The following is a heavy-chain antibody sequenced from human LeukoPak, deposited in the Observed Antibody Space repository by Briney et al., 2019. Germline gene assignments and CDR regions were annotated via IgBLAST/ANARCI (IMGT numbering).Heavy chain of an antibody. J-gene: IGHJ6*02. Sequence: ASVTVSCKASGYTFTNYDIHWVRQAPGKGLEWMGWMNPKSGNTDYSQRFRGRVTMTRNTSITTAYMDLRSLKSDDTAIYYCTRGRGFLEGLAVWGQGTTVTVFS. CDR3: TRGRGFLEGLAV. CDR2: MNPKSGNT. V-gene: IGHV1-8*01. CDR1: GYTFTNYD. D-gene: IGHD3-3*01.